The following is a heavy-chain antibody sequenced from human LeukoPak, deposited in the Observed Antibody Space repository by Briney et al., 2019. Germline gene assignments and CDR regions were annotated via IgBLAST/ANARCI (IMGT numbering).Heavy chain of an antibody. D-gene: IGHD6-19*01. J-gene: IGHJ4*02. Sequence: GGSLRLSCVASGFTFSTYGMSWVRQAPGKGLEWVSAISGSGGSTYYADSVKGRFTISRDNSKNTLYLQMNSLRAEDTAVYYCAKAGSYSSGWGYWGQGTLVTVSS. CDR3: AKAGSYSSGWGY. CDR2: ISGSGGST. V-gene: IGHV3-23*01. CDR1: GFTFSTYG.